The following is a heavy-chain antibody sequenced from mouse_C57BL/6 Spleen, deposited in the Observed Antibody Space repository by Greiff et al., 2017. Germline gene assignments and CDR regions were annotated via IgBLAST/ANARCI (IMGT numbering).Heavy chain of an antibody. CDR2: IDPGNGNT. Sequence: EVQLQQPVAELVRPGASVKLSCTASGFTFKNTYMHWVKQRPEQGLEWIGRIDPGNGNTKYAPKFKGKATLTADTSSTTAYLQLSSLTSEDTAIYYCARFMVTTGAMDYWGQGTSVTVSS. CDR3: ARFMVTTGAMDY. D-gene: IGHD2-2*01. J-gene: IGHJ4*01. V-gene: IGHV14-3*01. CDR1: GFTFKNTY.